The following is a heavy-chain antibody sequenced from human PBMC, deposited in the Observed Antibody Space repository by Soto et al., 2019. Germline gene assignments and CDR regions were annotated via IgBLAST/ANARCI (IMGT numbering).Heavy chain of an antibody. CDR3: AKEEGYRSGRTEIDY. CDR2: ISGSGIST. J-gene: IGHJ4*02. D-gene: IGHD6-19*01. V-gene: IGHV3-23*01. CDR1: GFTFSSYA. Sequence: EVQLLESGGGLVQPGGSLRLSCAASGFTFSSYAMSWVRQAPGKGLEWVSAISGSGISTYYADSVKGRFTISRDNSKNTLYLQLNSLRSDDTAVYYGAKEEGYRSGRTEIDYWGQGTLVTVSS.